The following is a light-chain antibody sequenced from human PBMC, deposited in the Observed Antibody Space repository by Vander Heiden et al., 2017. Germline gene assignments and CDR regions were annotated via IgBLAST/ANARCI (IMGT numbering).Light chain of an antibody. Sequence: QSVLTQPPSVSGAPGQRVTISCTGSGSNIGSGYDVHWYQQLPGTAPKLLIYGNNNRPSGVPDRFSGSKSGTSASLAITRLQAEDEADYYCQSYDSSLSAVFGGGTKLTVL. CDR1: GSNIGSGYD. CDR2: GNN. J-gene: IGLJ3*02. V-gene: IGLV1-40*01. CDR3: QSYDSSLSAV.